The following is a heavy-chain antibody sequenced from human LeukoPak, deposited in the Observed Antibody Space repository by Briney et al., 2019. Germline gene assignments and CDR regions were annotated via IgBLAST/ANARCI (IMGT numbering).Heavy chain of an antibody. CDR2: IYYSGST. Sequence: SETLSLTCTVSGGSISSSSYYWGWIRQPPGKGLEWIGSIYYSGSTYYNPSLKSRVTISVDTSKNQFSLRLTSVTAADTAVYYCARSDGYGLVGIWGQGTMVTVSS. D-gene: IGHD3-10*01. CDR3: ARSDGYGLVGI. CDR1: GGSISSSSYY. J-gene: IGHJ3*02. V-gene: IGHV4-39*07.